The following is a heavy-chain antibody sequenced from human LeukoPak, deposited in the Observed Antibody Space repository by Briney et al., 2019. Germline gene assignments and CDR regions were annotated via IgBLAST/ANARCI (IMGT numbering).Heavy chain of an antibody. CDR2: ISYDGSNK. CDR1: GFTLSSYA. CDR3: ARDPYSYGYNIDY. J-gene: IGHJ4*02. Sequence: GRSLRLSCAASGFTLSSYAMHWVRQAPGKGLEWVAVISYDGSNKYYADSVKGRFTISRDNSKNTLYLQMNSLRAEDTAVYYCARDPYSYGYNIDYWGQGTLVTVSS. V-gene: IGHV3-30-3*01. D-gene: IGHD5-18*01.